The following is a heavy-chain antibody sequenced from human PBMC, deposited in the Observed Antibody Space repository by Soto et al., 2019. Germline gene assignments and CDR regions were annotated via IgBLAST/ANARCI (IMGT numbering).Heavy chain of an antibody. CDR1: GYSFTSYW. CDR2: IDPSDSYT. V-gene: IGHV5-10-1*01. D-gene: IGHD4-4*01. Sequence: GESLNNSCKGSGYSFTSYWISCVLQMPGKGLEWMGRIDPSDSYTNYSPSFQGHVTISADKSISTAYLQWRSLKASDTAMYYCARHYSPMFYYYYGMDVWGQGTTVTVSS. J-gene: IGHJ6*02. CDR3: ARHYSPMFYYYYGMDV.